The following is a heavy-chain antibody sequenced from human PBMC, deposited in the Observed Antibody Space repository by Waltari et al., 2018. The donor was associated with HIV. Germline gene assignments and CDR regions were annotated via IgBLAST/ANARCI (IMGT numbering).Heavy chain of an antibody. CDR3: ARGVDISLTHLPPGFRLEF. CDR1: GVRYTTYF. D-gene: IGHD5-12*01. Sequence: QTLLLQSASQVKTPGASVTLSCKVSGVRYTTYFLYLLRPAPGQGFGWLACVTPCSGETTYSQTLQTRVTMSRYTASESTYVELTRVTSADTAMYFCARGVDISLTHLPPGFRLEFCGHGTLVTVSS. V-gene: IGHV1-2*02. J-gene: IGHJ4*01. CDR2: VTPCSGET.